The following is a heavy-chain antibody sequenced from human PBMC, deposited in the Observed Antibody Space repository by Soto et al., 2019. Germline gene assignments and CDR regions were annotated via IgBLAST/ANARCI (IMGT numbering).Heavy chain of an antibody. J-gene: IGHJ4*02. CDR2: ISGSGGST. D-gene: IGHD6-13*01. V-gene: IGHV3-23*01. Sequence: GGSLRLSWAASGFTFSSNAMSWARQAPGKGLEWVSAISGSGGSTYYADSVKGRFTISRDNSKNTLYLQMKSLRAEDTAVYYCAKERQQLVLGYFDYWGQGTLVTVSS. CDR1: GFTFSSNA. CDR3: AKERQQLVLGYFDY.